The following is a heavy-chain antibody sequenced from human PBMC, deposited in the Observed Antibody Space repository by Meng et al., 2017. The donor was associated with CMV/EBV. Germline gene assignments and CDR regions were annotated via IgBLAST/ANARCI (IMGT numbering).Heavy chain of an antibody. J-gene: IGHJ6*01. V-gene: IGHV3-21*01. CDR1: GGSISSSS. CDR3: ASRYDFWSGYYYYGMDV. CDR2: ISSSSSYI. Sequence: GGSLRLSCTVSGGSISSSSYYWGWIRQPPGKGLEWVSSISSSSSYIYYADSVKGRFTISRDNAKNSLYLQMNSLRAEDTAVYYCASRYDFWSGYYYYGMDV. D-gene: IGHD3-3*01.